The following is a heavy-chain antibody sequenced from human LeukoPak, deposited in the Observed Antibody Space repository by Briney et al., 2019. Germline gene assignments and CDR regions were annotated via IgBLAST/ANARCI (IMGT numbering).Heavy chain of an antibody. J-gene: IGHJ4*02. CDR3: ARDSSGWSDY. D-gene: IGHD6-19*01. CDR2: IYYSGST. V-gene: IGHV4-39*07. CDR1: GGSINSSTYY. Sequence: SETLSLTCTVSGGSINSSTYYWGWIRQPPGKGLEWIGSIYYSGSTYYNPSLKSRVTMSVDMSMNQFSLKLGSVTAADTAVYYCARDSSGWSDYWGQGTLVTVSS.